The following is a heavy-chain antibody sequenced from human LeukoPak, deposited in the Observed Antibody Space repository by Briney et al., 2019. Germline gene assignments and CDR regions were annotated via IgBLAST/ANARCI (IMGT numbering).Heavy chain of an antibody. Sequence: SETLSLTCTVSSGSISSDYWSWIRQPPGKGLEWIGYIYYSGTTNYNPSLKSRVTMSVDTSNKLFSLKLSSVTAADTAVYYCARSKYYFDYWGQGTLVTVSS. CDR1: SGSISSDY. J-gene: IGHJ4*02. CDR2: IYYSGTT. D-gene: IGHD2/OR15-2a*01. V-gene: IGHV4-59*01. CDR3: ARSKYYFDY.